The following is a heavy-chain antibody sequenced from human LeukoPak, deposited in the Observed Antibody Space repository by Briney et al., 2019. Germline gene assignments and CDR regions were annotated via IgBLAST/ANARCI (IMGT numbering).Heavy chain of an antibody. CDR1: GGSISSSSYY. J-gene: IGHJ4*02. V-gene: IGHV4-39*01. CDR2: IYYGGST. Sequence: SETLSLTCTVSGGSISSSSYYWGWIRQPPGKGLEWIGSIYYGGSTYYNPSLKSRDTISVDTFKNQFSEKLSSVTAADTAVYYCARHPGYRIFDYWGQGTLVTVSS. D-gene: IGHD5-24*01. CDR3: ARHPGYRIFDY.